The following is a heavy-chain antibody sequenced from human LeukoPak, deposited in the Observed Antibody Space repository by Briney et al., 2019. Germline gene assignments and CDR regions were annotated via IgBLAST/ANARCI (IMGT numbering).Heavy chain of an antibody. Sequence: SVKVSCKASGFTFTSSAMQWVRQARGQRLEWIGWIVVGSGNTNYAQKFQERVTITRDMSTSTAYMELSSLRSEDTAVYYCTRDRVVPNAGPRLYNWFDPWGQGTLVTVSS. CDR3: TRDRVVPNAGPRLYNWFDP. CDR2: IVVGSGNT. J-gene: IGHJ5*02. V-gene: IGHV1-58*02. CDR1: GFTFTSSA. D-gene: IGHD2-2*01.